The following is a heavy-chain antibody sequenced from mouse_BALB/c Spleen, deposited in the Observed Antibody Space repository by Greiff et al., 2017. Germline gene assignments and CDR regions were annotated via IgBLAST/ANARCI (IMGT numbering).Heavy chain of an antibody. CDR1: GFSLTSYG. Sequence: VHLVESGPGLVQPSQSLSITCTVSGFSLTSYGVHWVRQSPGKGLEWLGMIWGDGSTDYNSALKSRLSISKDNSKSQVFLKMNSLQTDDTARYYCARDQDYGSSYGAMDYWGQGTSVTVSS. D-gene: IGHD1-1*01. CDR2: IWGDGST. CDR3: ARDQDYGSSYGAMDY. V-gene: IGHV2-6-7*01. J-gene: IGHJ4*01.